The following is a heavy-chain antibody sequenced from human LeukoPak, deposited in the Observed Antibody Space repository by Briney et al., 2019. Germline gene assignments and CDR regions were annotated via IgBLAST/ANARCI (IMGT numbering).Heavy chain of an antibody. V-gene: IGHV4-34*01. Sequence: PSETLSLTCAVYGGSFSGYYWSWIRQPPGKGLEWIGEINHSGSTNYNPSLKSRVTISVDTSKNQFSLKLSSVTAADTAVYYCARALGIAFGYWGQGTLVTVSS. CDR3: ARALGIAFGY. CDR2: INHSGST. CDR1: GGSFSGYY. J-gene: IGHJ4*02. D-gene: IGHD7-27*01.